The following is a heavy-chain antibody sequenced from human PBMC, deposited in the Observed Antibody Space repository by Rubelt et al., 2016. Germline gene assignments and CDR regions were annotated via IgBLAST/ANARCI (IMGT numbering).Heavy chain of an antibody. CDR3: ASALSGYRYYVDF. CDR2: INQSCST. CDR1: GGSFSGYS. D-gene: IGHD3-16*02. Sequence: QVQLQQWGAGLLTPSETLSLTCAVYGGSFSGYSWIWIRQPPGKGLEWVGEINQSCSTKYNQSLKSRVAISIDRSRNQFSLNLTSVTATETAMYYCASALSGYRYYVDFWGQGTLVTVSS. J-gene: IGHJ4*02. V-gene: IGHV4-34*01.